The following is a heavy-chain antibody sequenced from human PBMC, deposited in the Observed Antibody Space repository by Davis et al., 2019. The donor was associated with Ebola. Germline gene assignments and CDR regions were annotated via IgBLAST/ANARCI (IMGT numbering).Heavy chain of an antibody. D-gene: IGHD6-13*01. CDR2: IIPIFGTA. V-gene: IGHV1-69*13. Sequence: SVKVSCKASGGTFSSYAISWVRQAPGQGLEWMGGIIPIFGTANYAQKFQGRVTITADESTSTAYMELSSLRSEDTAVYYCARIVIRQQLVPGYYYYYMDVWGKGTTVTVSS. CDR3: ARIVIRQQLVPGYYYYYMDV. CDR1: GGTFSSYA. J-gene: IGHJ6*03.